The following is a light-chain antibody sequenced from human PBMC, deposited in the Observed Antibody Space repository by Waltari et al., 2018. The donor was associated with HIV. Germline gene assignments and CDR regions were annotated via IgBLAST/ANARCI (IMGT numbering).Light chain of an antibody. CDR1: QSVSTY. Sequence: EIVLTQSPATLSLSPGERATLSCRASQSVSTYLAWYQQGPGRAPRLLIYDASSRATGIPARFSGSGSGTDFTHTNSSLEPADFAVDCCQQRSDWPRSTFGQGTKVEIK. CDR2: DAS. V-gene: IGKV3-11*01. CDR3: QQRSDWPRST. J-gene: IGKJ1*01.